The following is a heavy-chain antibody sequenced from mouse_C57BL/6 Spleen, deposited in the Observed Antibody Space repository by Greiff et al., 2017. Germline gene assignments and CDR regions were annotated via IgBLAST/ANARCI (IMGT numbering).Heavy chain of an antibody. D-gene: IGHD3-2*02. Sequence: VKLQQPGAELVRPGSSVKLSCKASGYTFTSYWMHWVKQRPIQGLEWIGNIDPSDSETHYNQKFKDKATLTVDKSSSTAYMQLSSLTSEDSAVYYCARGGAAQAFAYWGQGTLVTVSA. CDR3: ARGGAAQAFAY. V-gene: IGHV1-52*01. CDR1: GYTFTSYW. J-gene: IGHJ3*01. CDR2: IDPSDSET.